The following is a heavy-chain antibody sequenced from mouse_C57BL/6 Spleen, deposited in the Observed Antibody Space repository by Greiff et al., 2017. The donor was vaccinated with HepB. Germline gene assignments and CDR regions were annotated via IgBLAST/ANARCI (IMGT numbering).Heavy chain of an antibody. J-gene: IGHJ4*01. V-gene: IGHV1-81*01. D-gene: IGHD2-4*01. CDR2: IYPRSGNT. Sequence: VQLQQSGAELARPGASVKLSCKASGYTFTSYGISWVKQRTGQGLEWIGEIYPRSGNTYYNEKFKGKATLTADKSSSTAYMQLSSLTSEDSAVYYCARGDYEYAMDYWGQGPSVTVSS. CDR1: GYTFTSYG. CDR3: ARGDYEYAMDY.